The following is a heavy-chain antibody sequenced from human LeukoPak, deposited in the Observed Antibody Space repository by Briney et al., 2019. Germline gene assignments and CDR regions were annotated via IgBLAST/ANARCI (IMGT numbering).Heavy chain of an antibody. D-gene: IGHD3-10*01. J-gene: IGHJ4*02. Sequence: SETLSLTCAVYGGSFSGYYWSWIRQPPGKGLEWIGEINHSGSTNYNPSLKSRVTISVDTSKNQFSLKLSSVTAADTAVYYCATMVRGVITYIDYWDQGTLVTVSS. CDR3: ATMVRGVITYIDY. CDR1: GGSFSGYY. CDR2: INHSGST. V-gene: IGHV4-34*01.